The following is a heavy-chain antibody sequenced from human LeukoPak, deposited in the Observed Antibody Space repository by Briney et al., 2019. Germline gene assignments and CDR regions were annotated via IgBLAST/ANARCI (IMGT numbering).Heavy chain of an antibody. J-gene: IGHJ6*03. D-gene: IGHD6-6*01. CDR1: GFTFSSYA. V-gene: IGHV3-23*01. CDR3: AKHVSSSRRYYYYMDV. CDR2: ISGSGGST. Sequence: GGSLRLSCAASGFTFSSYAMSWVRQAPGKRLEWVSAISGSGGSTYYADSVKGRFTISRDNSKNTLYLQMNSLRAEDTAVYYCAKHVSSSRRYYYYMDVWGKGTTVTVSS.